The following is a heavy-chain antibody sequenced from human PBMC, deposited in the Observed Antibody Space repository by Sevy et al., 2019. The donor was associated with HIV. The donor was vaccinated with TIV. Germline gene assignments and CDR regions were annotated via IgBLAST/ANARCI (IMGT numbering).Heavy chain of an antibody. V-gene: IGHV3-23*01. D-gene: IGHD3-3*01. CDR3: AKDWRITIFGVVIMPYFDY. CDR1: GFTLSSYA. Sequence: GGSLRLSCAASGFTLSSYAMSWVRQAPGKGLEWVSAISGRGGSTYYADSVKGRFTISRDNSKNTLYLQMNSLRAEDTAVYYCAKDWRITIFGVVIMPYFDYWGQGTLVTVSS. J-gene: IGHJ4*02. CDR2: ISGRGGST.